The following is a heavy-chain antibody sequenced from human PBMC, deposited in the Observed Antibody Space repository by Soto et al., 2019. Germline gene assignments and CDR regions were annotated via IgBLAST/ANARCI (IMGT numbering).Heavy chain of an antibody. CDR1: GVSITSGSYY. V-gene: IGHV4-30-4*01. J-gene: IGHJ4*02. CDR2: RYYSGNT. Sequence: HVQLQESGPGPVTPSQTLSLSCTVSGVSITSGSYYLTWVRQSPGKGLAWIGYRYYSGNTYYNPSLNGRATISVDTSNNQFSLKLTSVTAADTAVYYCARGGYDTSGQTFIGWGPDCWGQGTLVTVAS. D-gene: IGHD3-22*01. CDR3: ARGGYDTSGQTFIGWGPDC.